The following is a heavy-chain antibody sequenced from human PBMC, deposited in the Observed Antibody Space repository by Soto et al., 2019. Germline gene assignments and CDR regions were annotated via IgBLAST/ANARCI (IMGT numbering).Heavy chain of an antibody. J-gene: IGHJ6*03. CDR3: ARDGDTVTTEDYYYYMDV. CDR2: TYYRSKWYN. CDR1: GDSVSSNSAA. D-gene: IGHD4-4*01. Sequence: SQTLSLTCAISGDSVSSNSAAWNWIRQSPSRGLEWLGRTYYRSKWYNDYAVSVKSRITINPDTSKNQFSLQLNSVTPEDTAVYYFARDGDTVTTEDYYYYMDVWGKGTTVTVSS. V-gene: IGHV6-1*01.